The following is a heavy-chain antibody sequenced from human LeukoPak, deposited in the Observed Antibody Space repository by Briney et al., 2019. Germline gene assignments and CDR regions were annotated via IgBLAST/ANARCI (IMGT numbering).Heavy chain of an antibody. CDR3: ARDSGWAFDI. CDR2: ISSSSDTI. J-gene: IGHJ3*02. Sequence: GGSLRLSCAASGFTFGPYTMNWVRQAPGKGLEWVSYISSSSDTIYYADSVKGRFTISRDNAKNSLYLQMNSLRAEDTAVYYCARDSGWAFDIWGQGTMVTVSS. CDR1: GFTFGPYT. V-gene: IGHV3-48*04. D-gene: IGHD3-22*01.